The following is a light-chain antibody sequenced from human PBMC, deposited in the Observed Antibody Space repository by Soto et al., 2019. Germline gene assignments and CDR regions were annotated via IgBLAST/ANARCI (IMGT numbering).Light chain of an antibody. V-gene: IGKV1-5*03. CDR1: QSIRSR. CDR3: QQCHSYSLT. J-gene: IGKJ4*01. CDR2: EAS. Sequence: DIQMTQSPSTLSASVGDRVTITCRASQSIRSRLAWYQQKPGQAPKLLIYEASSLESGVPSRFSGRGSGTELTLTITSLQPDDSATYYCQQCHSYSLTFGGGTKVEIK.